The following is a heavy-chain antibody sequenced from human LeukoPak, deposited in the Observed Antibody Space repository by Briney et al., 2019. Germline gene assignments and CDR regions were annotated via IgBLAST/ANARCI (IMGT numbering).Heavy chain of an antibody. D-gene: IGHD3-10*01. V-gene: IGHV3-49*04. CDR1: GFTIGDYA. CDR2: IRSKAYGGTT. CDR3: TRDHYYGSGPYMDV. J-gene: IGHJ6*03. Sequence: GGSLRLSCTASGFTIGDYAMSWVSQAPGKGLEWGGFIRSKAYGGTTEYAASVKGRFTISRDDSKSIAYLQMNSLKTEDTAVYYCTRDHYYGSGPYMDVWGKGTTVTVSS.